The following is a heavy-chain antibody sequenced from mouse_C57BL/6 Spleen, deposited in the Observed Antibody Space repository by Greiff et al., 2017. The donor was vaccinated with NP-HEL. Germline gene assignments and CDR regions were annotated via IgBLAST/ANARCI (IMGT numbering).Heavy chain of an antibody. D-gene: IGHD1-1*01. V-gene: IGHV5-17*01. CDR2: ISSGSSTI. CDR1: GFTFSDYG. CDR3: ARKASVTTVVAHYAMDY. Sequence: EVKLVESGGGLVKPGGSLKLSCAASGFTFSDYGMHWVRQAPEKGLEWVAYISSGSSTIYYADTVKGRFTISRDNAKNTLFLQMTSLRSEDTAMYYCARKASVTTVVAHYAMDYWGQGTSVTVSS. J-gene: IGHJ4*01.